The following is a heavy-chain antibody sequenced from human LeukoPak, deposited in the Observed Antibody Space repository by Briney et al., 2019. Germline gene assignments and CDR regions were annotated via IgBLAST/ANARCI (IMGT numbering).Heavy chain of an antibody. CDR3: ARDVGYSTLGYYFYYMDV. J-gene: IGHJ6*03. CDR1: GFTVSSNY. V-gene: IGHV3-53*01. CDR2: IYSGGST. D-gene: IGHD2-15*01. Sequence: GGSLRLSCAASGFTVSSNYMSWVRQTPGKGLEWVSVIYSGGSTYYADSVKGRFTISRDNSKDKLYLQMNSLRAVDTAVYYCARDVGYSTLGYYFYYMDVWGKGTTVTVSS.